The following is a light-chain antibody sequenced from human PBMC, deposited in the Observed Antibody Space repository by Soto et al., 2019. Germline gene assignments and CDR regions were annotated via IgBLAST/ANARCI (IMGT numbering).Light chain of an antibody. Sequence: QSALTQPASVSGSPGQSITISCTGTSSDVGGYNYVSWYQQHPGKDPKLMIYDVSNRPSGVSNRFSGSKSGNTASLTISGLQAEDEADYHCSSYTSSSTLLYVFGTGTKVTVL. V-gene: IGLV2-14*01. CDR2: DVS. CDR1: SSDVGGYNY. J-gene: IGLJ1*01. CDR3: SSYTSSSTLLYV.